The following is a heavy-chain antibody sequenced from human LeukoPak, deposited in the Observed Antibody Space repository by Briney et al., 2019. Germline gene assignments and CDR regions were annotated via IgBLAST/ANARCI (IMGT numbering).Heavy chain of an antibody. CDR1: GFTFSNAW. Sequence: GESLRPSCAASGFTFSNAWMSWVRQAPGKGLEWVGRIKRTTDGGTTEYAAPMKDRFTISRDDSKNTLYLQINSLKTEDTALYYCATDLLDVWGQGTTVTVSS. J-gene: IGHJ6*02. CDR2: IKRTTDGGTT. V-gene: IGHV3-15*01. CDR3: ATDLLDV.